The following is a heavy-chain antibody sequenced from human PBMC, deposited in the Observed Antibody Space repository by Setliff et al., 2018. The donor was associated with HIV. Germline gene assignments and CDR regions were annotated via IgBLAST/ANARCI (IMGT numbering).Heavy chain of an antibody. Sequence: ASVKVSCKASGSTFNTYDINWVRQAPGQGPEWMGWMNPNSGNTGYAPKLQGRVTMTRNTSISTAYMELSSLRSDDTAVYYCASSWSRVPYYGMDVWGQGTMVTVSS. CDR2: MNPNSGNT. CDR1: GSTFNTYD. V-gene: IGHV1-8*01. CDR3: ASSWSRVPYYGMDV. D-gene: IGHD6-13*01. J-gene: IGHJ6*02.